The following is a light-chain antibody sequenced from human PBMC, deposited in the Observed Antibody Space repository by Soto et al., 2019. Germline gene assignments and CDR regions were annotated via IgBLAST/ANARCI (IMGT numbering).Light chain of an antibody. CDR1: SCDIGSYDY. Sequence: QSVLTQPASVSGSPGQSITISCTGTSCDIGSYDYVCWYQQHPGKAPKLMIYEVTNRPSGVSNRFSGSKSGNTASLTISGLQTEDEADYYCSSLTTRDSHIFXSGTKGTVL. CDR3: SSLTTRDSHI. J-gene: IGLJ1*01. CDR2: EVT. V-gene: IGLV2-14*01.